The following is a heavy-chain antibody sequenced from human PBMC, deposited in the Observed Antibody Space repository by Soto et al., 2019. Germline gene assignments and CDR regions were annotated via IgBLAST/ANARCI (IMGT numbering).Heavy chain of an antibody. J-gene: IGHJ4*02. D-gene: IGHD6-13*01. CDR2: IIPIFGTA. CDR3: ARRIAAAGRDY. CDR1: GYTFTGYY. V-gene: IGHV1-69*06. Sequence: QVQLVQSGAEVKKPGASVKVSCKASGYTFTGYYMHWVRQAPGQGLEWMGGIIPIFGTANYAQKFQGRVTITADKSTSTAYMELSSLRSEDTAVYYCARRIAAAGRDYWGQGTLVTVSS.